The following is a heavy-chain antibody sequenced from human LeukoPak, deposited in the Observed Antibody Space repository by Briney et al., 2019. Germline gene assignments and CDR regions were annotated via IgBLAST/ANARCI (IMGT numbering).Heavy chain of an antibody. J-gene: IGHJ4*02. CDR1: GFTFSSYG. CDR3: AKDLEYCSSTSCYPPKYITDY. Sequence: PGGSLRLSCAASGFTFSSYGMHWVRQAPGKGLEWVAVIWYDGSNKYYADSVKGRFTISRDNSKNTLYLQMNSLRAEDTAVYYCAKDLEYCSSTSCYPPKYITDYWGQGTLVTVSS. V-gene: IGHV3-30*02. CDR2: IWYDGSNK. D-gene: IGHD2-2*01.